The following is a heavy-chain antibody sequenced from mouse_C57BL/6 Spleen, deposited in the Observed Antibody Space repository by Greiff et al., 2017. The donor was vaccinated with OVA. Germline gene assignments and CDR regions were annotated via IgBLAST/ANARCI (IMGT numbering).Heavy chain of an antibody. CDR3: ARGGSSAHWYFDV. CDR2: INPYNGGT. J-gene: IGHJ1*03. Sequence: EVHLVESGPVLVKPGASVKMSCKASGYTFTDYYMNWVKQSHGKSLEWIGVINPYNGGTSYNQKFKGKATLTVDKSSSTAYMELNSLTSEDSAVYYCARGGSSAHWYFDVWGTGTTVTVSS. V-gene: IGHV1-19*01. D-gene: IGHD1-1*01. CDR1: GYTFTDYY.